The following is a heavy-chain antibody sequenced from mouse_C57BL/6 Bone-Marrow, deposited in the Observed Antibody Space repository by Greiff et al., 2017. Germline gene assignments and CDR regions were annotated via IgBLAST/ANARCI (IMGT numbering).Heavy chain of an antibody. CDR2: ISDGGSYT. Sequence: EVKLEESGGGLVKPGGSLKLSCAASGFTFSSYALSWVRQTPEKRLEWVATISDGGSYTYYPDNVKGRFTISRDNAKNNLYLQMSHLKSEDTAMYYCARDTYSYYYGSSYFDYWGQGTTLTVSS. V-gene: IGHV5-4*01. D-gene: IGHD1-1*01. CDR3: ARDTYSYYYGSSYFDY. J-gene: IGHJ2*01. CDR1: GFTFSSYA.